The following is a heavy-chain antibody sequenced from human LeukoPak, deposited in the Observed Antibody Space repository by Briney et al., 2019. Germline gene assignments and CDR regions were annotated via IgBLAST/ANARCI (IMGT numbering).Heavy chain of an antibody. CDR2: MNPKSGGT. J-gene: IGHJ4*02. CDR3: ARSPDILTGEKFDY. V-gene: IGHV1-2*02. Sequence: ASEKLSCKASGYTFTGYYVHWVRQAPGQGLEWMGWMNPKSGGTNYAQKFEARVTMNRDTSISTAYMELSRLRFDDTAVYYCARSPDILTGEKFDYWGQGTLVTVSS. D-gene: IGHD3-9*01. CDR1: GYTFTGYY.